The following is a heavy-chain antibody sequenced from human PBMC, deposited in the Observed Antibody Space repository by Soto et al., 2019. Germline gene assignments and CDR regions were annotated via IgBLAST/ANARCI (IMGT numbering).Heavy chain of an antibody. CDR1: GGSISSGGYY. CDR2: IYYSGST. Sequence: QVQLQESGPGLVKPSQTLSLTCTVSGGSISSGGYYWSWIRQHPGKGLEWIGAIYYSGSTYYNPSLEGRVTISVDTSKNQFSLNLSSVTAADTAVYYCARLLSSGDPIGAFDIWGQGTMVTVSS. CDR3: ARLLSSGDPIGAFDI. D-gene: IGHD3-10*01. J-gene: IGHJ3*02. V-gene: IGHV4-31*03.